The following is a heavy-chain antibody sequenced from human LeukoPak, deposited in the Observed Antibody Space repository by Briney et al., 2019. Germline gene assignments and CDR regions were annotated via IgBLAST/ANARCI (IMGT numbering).Heavy chain of an antibody. D-gene: IGHD5-24*01. J-gene: IGHJ4*02. CDR3: ARLRDGSIGVDY. CDR2: INPNSGGT. V-gene: IGHV1-8*02. CDR1: GGTFSSYA. Sequence: ASVKVSCKASGGTFSSYAISWVRQAPGQGLEWMGGINPNSGGTNYAQKFQGRATMTRDTSTSTVYMELSSLRSEDTAVYYCARLRDGSIGVDYWGQGTLVTVSS.